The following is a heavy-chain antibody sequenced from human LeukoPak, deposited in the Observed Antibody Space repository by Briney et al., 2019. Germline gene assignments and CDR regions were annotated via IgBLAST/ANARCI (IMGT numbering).Heavy chain of an antibody. CDR2: IWYDGSNK. CDR1: GFTFSSYG. V-gene: IGHV3-33*06. Sequence: GGSLRLSCAASGFTFSSYGMHWVRQAPGKGLEWVAVIWYDGSNKYYADSVKGRFTISRDSSKNTLYLQMNSLRAEDTAVYYCAKDLGGYSGYDLRGEDYWGQGTLVTVSS. D-gene: IGHD5-12*01. J-gene: IGHJ4*02. CDR3: AKDLGGYSGYDLRGEDY.